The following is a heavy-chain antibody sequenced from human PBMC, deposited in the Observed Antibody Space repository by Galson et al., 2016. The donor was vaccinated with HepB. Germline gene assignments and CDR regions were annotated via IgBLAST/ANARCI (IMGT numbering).Heavy chain of an antibody. CDR3: ATGGSRGIADAFGF. CDR2: LKQDGSDK. CDR1: GFTFSNYW. Sequence: SLRLSCAASGFTFSNYWMSWVRQAPGKRLECVANLKQDGSDKYYVDSVMGRFTISRDNAKNSLYLQMNSLSAEDTAVYYCATGGSRGIADAFGFWGQGTMVTVSS. D-gene: IGHD3-16*01. J-gene: IGHJ3*01. V-gene: IGHV3-7*01.